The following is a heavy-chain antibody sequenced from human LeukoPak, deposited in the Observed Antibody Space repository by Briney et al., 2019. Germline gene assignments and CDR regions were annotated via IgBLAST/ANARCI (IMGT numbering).Heavy chain of an antibody. CDR2: ISSSSSTI. D-gene: IGHD3-3*01. CDR1: GFTFSSYS. CDR3: AKDNKSFWSGFPPD. V-gene: IGHV3-48*01. Sequence: GGSLRLSCAASGFTFSSYSMNWVRQAPGKGLEWVSYISSSSSTIYYADSMKGRFTISRDNAKNSLYLQMNSLRAEDTAVYYCAKDNKSFWSGFPPDWGQGTLVTVSS. J-gene: IGHJ4*02.